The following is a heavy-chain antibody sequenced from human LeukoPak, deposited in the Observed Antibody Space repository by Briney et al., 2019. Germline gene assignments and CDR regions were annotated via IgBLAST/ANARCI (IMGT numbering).Heavy chain of an antibody. V-gene: IGHV1-2*02. Sequence: VASVKVSCKASGYTFTGYYMHWVRQAPGQGLEWMGWINPNSGGTNYAQKFQGRVTMTRDTSISTAYMELSRLRSDDTAVYYCARTVLRFLEWLSHWGQGTLVTVSS. CDR1: GYTFTGYY. D-gene: IGHD3-3*01. J-gene: IGHJ4*02. CDR2: INPNSGGT. CDR3: ARTVLRFLEWLSH.